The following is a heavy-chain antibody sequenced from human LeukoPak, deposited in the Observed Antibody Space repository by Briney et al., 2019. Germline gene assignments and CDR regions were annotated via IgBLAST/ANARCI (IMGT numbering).Heavy chain of an antibody. Sequence: GASVKVSCKASGYTFTGYYMHWVRQAPGQGLEWMGWINPNSGGTNYAQKFQGRVTMTRDTSISTAYMELSRLRSDDTAVYYCARDCRSIRPPRAVAGTLGAFDIWGQGTMVTVSS. CDR1: GYTFTGYY. D-gene: IGHD6-19*01. J-gene: IGHJ3*02. CDR3: ARDCRSIRPPRAVAGTLGAFDI. V-gene: IGHV1-2*02. CDR2: INPNSGGT.